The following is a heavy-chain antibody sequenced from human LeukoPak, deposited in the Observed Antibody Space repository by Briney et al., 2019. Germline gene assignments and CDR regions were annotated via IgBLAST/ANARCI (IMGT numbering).Heavy chain of an antibody. D-gene: IGHD3-16*01. CDR2: ISYDGSNE. Sequence: GGSLRLSCAASGFTFSSYAMHWVRQAPGKGLEWVAVISYDGSNEYYADSVKGRFTISRDNSKNTLYLQMSSLRAEDTAVYYCARDIGGGFDPWGQGTLVTASS. J-gene: IGHJ5*02. CDR1: GFTFSSYA. CDR3: ARDIGGGFDP. V-gene: IGHV3-30-3*01.